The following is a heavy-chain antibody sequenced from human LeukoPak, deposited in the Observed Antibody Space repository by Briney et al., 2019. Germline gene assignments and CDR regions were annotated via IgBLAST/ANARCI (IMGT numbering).Heavy chain of an antibody. Sequence: SETLSLTCTVSGGSISSSSYCWGWIRQPPGKGLEWIGSIYYSGSTYYNPSLKSRVTISVDTSKNQFSLKLSSVTAADTAVYYCARDYSSSWSIPFDYWGQGTLVTVSS. CDR3: ARDYSSSWSIPFDY. CDR1: GGSISSSSYC. V-gene: IGHV4-39*07. D-gene: IGHD6-13*01. J-gene: IGHJ4*02. CDR2: IYYSGST.